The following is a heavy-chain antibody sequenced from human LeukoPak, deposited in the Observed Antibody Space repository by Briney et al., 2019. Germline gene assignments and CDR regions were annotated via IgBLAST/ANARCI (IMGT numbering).Heavy chain of an antibody. Sequence: PGGSLRLSCAASGFTFSSCSMNWVRQAPGKGLEWVSSISSSSSYICYADSVKGRFTISRDNAKNSLYLQMNSLRAEDTAVYYCARDGDSGSYSSFDYWGQGTLVTVSS. D-gene: IGHD1-26*01. CDR1: GFTFSSCS. V-gene: IGHV3-21*01. CDR3: ARDGDSGSYSSFDY. CDR2: ISSSSSYI. J-gene: IGHJ4*02.